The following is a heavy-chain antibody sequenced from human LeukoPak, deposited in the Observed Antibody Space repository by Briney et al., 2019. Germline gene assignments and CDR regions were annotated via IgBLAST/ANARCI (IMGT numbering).Heavy chain of an antibody. Sequence: PGRSLRLSCAASGFIFNNYGINWVRQAPGKGLEWVSAISGSGGSTYYADSVKGRFTISRDNSKNTLYLQMNSLRAEDTAVYYCAKTYGGLGLGNFDYWGQGTLVTVSS. CDR2: ISGSGGST. V-gene: IGHV3-23*01. J-gene: IGHJ4*02. CDR3: AKTYGGLGLGNFDY. D-gene: IGHD4-23*01. CDR1: GFIFNNYG.